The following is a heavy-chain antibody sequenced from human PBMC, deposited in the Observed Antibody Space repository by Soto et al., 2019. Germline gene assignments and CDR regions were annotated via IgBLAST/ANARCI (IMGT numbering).Heavy chain of an antibody. Sequence: QVQLQESGPGLVKPSQTLSLTCTVSGGSISSGGYYWSWIRQHPGKGLEWIGYIYYSGSTYYNPSLKDRVTISVDTSKNQFSLKLSSVTAADTAVYYCARSPSGYYYDSSGYYYFDYWGQGTLVTVSS. D-gene: IGHD3-22*01. CDR2: IYYSGST. J-gene: IGHJ4*02. V-gene: IGHV4-31*03. CDR3: ARSPSGYYYDSSGYYYFDY. CDR1: GGSISSGGYY.